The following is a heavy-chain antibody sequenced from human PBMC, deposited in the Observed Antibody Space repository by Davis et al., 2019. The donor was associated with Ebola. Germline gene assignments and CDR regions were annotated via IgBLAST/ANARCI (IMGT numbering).Heavy chain of an antibody. V-gene: IGHV4-4*07. CDR1: GGSISSYY. D-gene: IGHD3-3*01. CDR2: IYTSGST. CDR3: ARERDDFWSGHPPEFDP. Sequence: PSETLSLTCTVSGGSISSYYWSWIRQPAGKGLEWIGRIYTSGSTNYNHSLKSRVTMSVDTSKNQFSLKLSSVTAADTAVYYCARERDDFWSGHPPEFDPWGQGTLVTVSS. J-gene: IGHJ5*02.